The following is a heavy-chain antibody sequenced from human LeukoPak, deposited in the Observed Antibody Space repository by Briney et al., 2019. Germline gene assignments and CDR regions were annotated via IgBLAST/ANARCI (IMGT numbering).Heavy chain of an antibody. CDR3: AKVGGPIVGATGGLYYFDY. Sequence: GGSLRLSCVASGFIFSDYAMSWVRQAPGKGLEWVSPIGGGGSNTYYADSVKGRFTISRDNSKNTLYLQMNSLRAEDTAVYYCAKVGGPIVGATGGLYYFDYWGQGTLVTVSS. D-gene: IGHD1-26*01. V-gene: IGHV3-23*01. CDR1: GFIFSDYA. CDR2: IGGGGSNT. J-gene: IGHJ4*02.